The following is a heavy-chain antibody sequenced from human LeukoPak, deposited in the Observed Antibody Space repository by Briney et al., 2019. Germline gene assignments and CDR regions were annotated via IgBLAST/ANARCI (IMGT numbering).Heavy chain of an antibody. CDR2: LNGGGGDT. Sequence: GGSLRLSCAASGFTFSSYAMCRVRQAPGKGLEWVSGLNGGGGDTYYANSVKGRFTISRDNSKNTLYLQINSLRAEDTAVYYCAKVRLGGDTFDIWGQGTMVSVSS. CDR3: AKVRLGGDTFDI. V-gene: IGHV3-23*01. J-gene: IGHJ3*02. D-gene: IGHD1-26*01. CDR1: GFTFSSYA.